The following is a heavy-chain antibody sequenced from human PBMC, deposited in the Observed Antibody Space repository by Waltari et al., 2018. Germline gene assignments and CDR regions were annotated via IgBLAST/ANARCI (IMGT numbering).Heavy chain of an antibody. CDR3: ARLDLVGSRYYFDY. CDR1: GDSFSAYF. V-gene: IGHV4-59*08. CDR2: MYSSGTT. D-gene: IGHD1-26*01. Sequence: QVQLQETGPGLVKPSETLSLTCTVSGDSFSAYFWSWIRHSPGKGLEWIAYMYSSGTTNYNPSLRSRVTISLDTSKNQVSLKLSSMTAADTAVYYCARLDLVGSRYYFDYWSQGTLVTVSS. J-gene: IGHJ4*02.